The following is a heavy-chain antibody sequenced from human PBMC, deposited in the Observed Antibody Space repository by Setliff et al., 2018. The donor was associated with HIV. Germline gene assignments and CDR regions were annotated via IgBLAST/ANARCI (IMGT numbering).Heavy chain of an antibody. Sequence: PSETLSLTCTVSGYSISSGYYWGWIRQPPGKGLEWIGNIYHRGSTYYNPSLESRVTILEALSKNQFSLNLDSVTAADTAVYFCARALAGGSGWNYFDLWGPGTLVTVSS. J-gene: IGHJ4*02. CDR2: IYHRGST. D-gene: IGHD6-19*01. CDR3: ARALAGGSGWNYFDL. V-gene: IGHV4-38-2*02. CDR1: GYSISSGYY.